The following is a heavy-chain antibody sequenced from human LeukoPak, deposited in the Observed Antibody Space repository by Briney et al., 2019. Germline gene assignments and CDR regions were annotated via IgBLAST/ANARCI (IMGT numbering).Heavy chain of an antibody. CDR1: GFTFSSYG. Sequence: PGRSLRLSCAASGFTFSSYGMHWVRQAPGKGLEWVAVTWYDGSNRYYADSVKGRFTISRDNSMNTLYLHMNGLRAEDTAVYYCARPYTRSSGWSENHFDYWGQGTLVTVSS. D-gene: IGHD6-19*01. V-gene: IGHV3-33*01. CDR3: ARPYTRSSGWSENHFDY. CDR2: TWYDGSNR. J-gene: IGHJ4*02.